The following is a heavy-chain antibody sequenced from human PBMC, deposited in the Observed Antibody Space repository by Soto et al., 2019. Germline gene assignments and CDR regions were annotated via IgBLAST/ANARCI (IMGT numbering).Heavy chain of an antibody. Sequence: GGSLRLSCAASGFTFSSYEMNWVRQAPGKGLEWVSYISSTGTTIYYADSVKGRFTISRDNAKNSLYLQMNSLRAEDTAVYYCARDPRMVRGVIIPGDAFDIWGQGTTVTVSS. CDR3: ARDPRMVRGVIIPGDAFDI. CDR1: GFTFSSYE. J-gene: IGHJ3*02. CDR2: ISSTGTTI. D-gene: IGHD3-10*01. V-gene: IGHV3-48*03.